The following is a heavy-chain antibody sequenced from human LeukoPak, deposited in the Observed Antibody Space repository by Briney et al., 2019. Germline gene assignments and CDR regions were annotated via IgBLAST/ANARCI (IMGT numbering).Heavy chain of an antibody. D-gene: IGHD6-13*01. Sequence: ASVKVPCKASGYTFTSYDINWVRQATGQGLEWMGWMNPNSGNTGYAQKFQGRVTMTRNTSISTAYMELSSLRSEDTAVYYCARGGAAAGPSEYYGMDVWGQGTTVTVSS. CDR3: ARGGAAAGPSEYYGMDV. CDR2: MNPNSGNT. J-gene: IGHJ6*02. CDR1: GYTFTSYD. V-gene: IGHV1-8*01.